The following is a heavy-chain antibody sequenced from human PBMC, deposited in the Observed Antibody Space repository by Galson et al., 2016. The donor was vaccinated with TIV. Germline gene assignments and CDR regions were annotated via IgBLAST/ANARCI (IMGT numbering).Heavy chain of an antibody. CDR3: AKIDSSGYNYGGRFVY. D-gene: IGHD3-22*01. CDR1: SE. CDR2: IQYDGSNK. V-gene: IGHV3-30*02. Sequence: SEMNWVRHAPGRGLEWVACIQYDGSNKYYADSVKGRFAISKDKSMNTLQLQMNSLRAEDTDVYYCAKIDSSGYNYGGRFVYWGQGTLVTVSS. J-gene: IGHJ4*02.